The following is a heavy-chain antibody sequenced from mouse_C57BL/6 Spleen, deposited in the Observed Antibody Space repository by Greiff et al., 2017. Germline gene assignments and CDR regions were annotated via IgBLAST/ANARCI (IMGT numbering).Heavy chain of an antibody. Sequence: VKLMESGAELVRPGASVTLSCKASGYTFTDYEMHWVKQTPVHGLEWIGAIDPETGGTAYNQKFKGKAILTADKSSSTAYMELRSLTSEDSAVYYCTRAGRLLLFDYWGQGTTLTVSS. D-gene: IGHD2-3*01. J-gene: IGHJ2*01. V-gene: IGHV1-15*01. CDR3: TRAGRLLLFDY. CDR1: GYTFTDYE. CDR2: IDPETGGT.